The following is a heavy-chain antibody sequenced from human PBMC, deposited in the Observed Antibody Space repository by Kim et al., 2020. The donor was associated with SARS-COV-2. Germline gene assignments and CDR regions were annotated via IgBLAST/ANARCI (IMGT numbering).Heavy chain of an antibody. Sequence: GGSLRLSCAASGFTFSIIWMSWFREAPGNGVEWVANIKQDGSEKYFVDSVYGRLTIFCDNAKNSLYLHMNSLCAEDTAVYYCPRLDSRWYAYTPYYCDS. CDR3: PRLDSRWYAYTPYYCDS. CDR1: GFTFSIIW. J-gene: IGHJ5*01. D-gene: IGHD6-13*01. V-gene: IGHV3-7*01. CDR2: IKQDGSEK.